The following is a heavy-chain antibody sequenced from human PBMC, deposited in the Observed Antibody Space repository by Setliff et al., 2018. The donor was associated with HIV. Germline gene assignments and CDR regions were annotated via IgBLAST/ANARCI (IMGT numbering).Heavy chain of an antibody. CDR3: ARDSFGGEFTYYYYGMDV. CDR2: MNPNSGNT. D-gene: IGHD3-10*01. Sequence: ASVKVSCKASGYTFTSYDIDWVRQAAGQGLEWMGWMNPNSGNTGCAQKFQGRVTITRDTSASTAYMELSSLRSEDTAVYYCARDSFGGEFTYYYYGMDVWGQGTTVTVS. CDR1: GYTFTSYD. V-gene: IGHV1-8*03. J-gene: IGHJ6*02.